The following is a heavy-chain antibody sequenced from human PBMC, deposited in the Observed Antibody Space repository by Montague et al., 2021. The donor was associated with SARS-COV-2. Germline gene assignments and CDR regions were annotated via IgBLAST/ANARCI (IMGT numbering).Heavy chain of an antibody. Sequence: SETLSLTCAVYGGSFSGYYWSWIRQPPGKGLEWIGEINHSGSTNYNPSLKSRVTISVDTSKNQFSLKLSSVTAADTAVYYCARARHDVVVTALGLGVHYYYYYMDVWGQGTTVTVSS. V-gene: IGHV4-34*01. CDR3: ARARHDVVVTALGLGVHYYYYYMDV. CDR1: GGSFSGYY. J-gene: IGHJ6*03. D-gene: IGHD2-2*01. CDR2: INHSGST.